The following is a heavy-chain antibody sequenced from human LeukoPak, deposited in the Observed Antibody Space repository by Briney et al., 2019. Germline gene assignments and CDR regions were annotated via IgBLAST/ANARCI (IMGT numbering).Heavy chain of an antibody. V-gene: IGHV1-2*02. D-gene: IGHD2-2*01. CDR3: AREDIVVVPAAMGY. CDR2: INPNSGGT. Sequence: ASVKVSCKASVYTFTGYYMHWVRQAPGQGLEWMGWINPNSGGTNYAQKFQGRVTMTRDTSISTAYMELSRLRSDDTAVYYCAREDIVVVPAAMGYWGQGTLVTVSS. J-gene: IGHJ4*02. CDR1: VYTFTGYY.